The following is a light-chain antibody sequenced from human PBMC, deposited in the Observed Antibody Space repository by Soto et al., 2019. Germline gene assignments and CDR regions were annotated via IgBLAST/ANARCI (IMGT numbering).Light chain of an antibody. CDR2: GAS. CDR3: QQYNNWPLT. J-gene: IGKJ1*01. CDR1: QSVSSSP. V-gene: IGKV3-15*01. Sequence: EIVLTQSPVTLSLSPGERATLSCRASQSVSSSPLAWYQHKPGQAPRLLIYGASTRATGIPARFSGSGSGTEFTLTISSLQSEDFAVYYCQQYNNWPLTFGQGTKVDIK.